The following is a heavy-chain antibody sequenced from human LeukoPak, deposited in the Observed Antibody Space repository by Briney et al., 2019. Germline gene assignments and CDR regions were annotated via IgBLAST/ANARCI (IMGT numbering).Heavy chain of an antibody. CDR3: ARGVSCTNGVCYTSYYYYYGMDV. J-gene: IGHJ6*02. CDR2: INPSGGST. Sequence: ASVKVSCKASGYTFTSYYMHWVRQAPGQGLEWMGIINPSGGSTSYAQKFQGRVTMTRDTSTSTVYMELSSLRSEDTAVDYCARGVSCTNGVCYTSYYYYYGMDVWGQGTTVTVSS. V-gene: IGHV1-46*01. D-gene: IGHD2-8*01. CDR1: GYTFTSYY.